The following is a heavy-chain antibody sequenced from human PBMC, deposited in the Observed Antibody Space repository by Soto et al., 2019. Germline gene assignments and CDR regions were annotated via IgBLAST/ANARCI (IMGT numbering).Heavy chain of an antibody. CDR3: ARGDMDY. CDR2: IHPDGGHT. J-gene: IGHJ4*02. CDR1: GYTFTNYY. Sequence: VKVSCKAYGYTFTNYYVQWVRQAPGQGLEWMGVIHPDGGHTTYSQKFQDRVTMARDTFTSTIYMDLSSLRSEDTAVYYCARGDMDYWGQGTLVTVSS. V-gene: IGHV1-46*01.